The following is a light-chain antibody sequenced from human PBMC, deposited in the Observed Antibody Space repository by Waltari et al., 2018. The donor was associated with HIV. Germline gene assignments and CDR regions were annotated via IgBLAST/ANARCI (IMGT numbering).Light chain of an antibody. V-gene: IGKV4-1*01. J-gene: IGKJ4*01. Sequence: IVMTQSPDTLAVSLGESATINCKSSQSVLYSSNNKNYLAWYQQKPGQTPKLLIYWASTRESGVPDRFSGSGSGTDFTLTISSLQAEDVAVYYCQQYYSTPLTFGGGTKVEIK. CDR2: WAS. CDR3: QQYYSTPLT. CDR1: QSVLYSSNNKNY.